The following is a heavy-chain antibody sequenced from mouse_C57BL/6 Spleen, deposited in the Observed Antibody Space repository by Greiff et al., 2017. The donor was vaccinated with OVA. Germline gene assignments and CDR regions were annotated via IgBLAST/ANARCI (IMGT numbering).Heavy chain of an antibody. D-gene: IGHD1-1*01. V-gene: IGHV1-53*01. CDR2: INPSTGGT. CDR3: ERHAYGSSYGDY. CDR1: GYTFTSYW. J-gene: IGHJ2*01. Sequence: QVQLQQSGTELVKPGASVKLSCKASGYTFTSYWMHWVKQRPGQGLEWIGNINPSTGGTNNNEKLKSKATLTVDKSSSTAYMQLRSLTSEDSAVYYCERHAYGSSYGDYWGQGTTLTVSS.